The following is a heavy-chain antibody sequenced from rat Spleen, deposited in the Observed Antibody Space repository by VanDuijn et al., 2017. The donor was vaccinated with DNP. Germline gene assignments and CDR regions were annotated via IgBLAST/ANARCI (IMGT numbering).Heavy chain of an antibody. D-gene: IGHD1-6*01. CDR1: GFIFSNYA. V-gene: IGHV5S23*01. J-gene: IGHJ1*01. Sequence: EVQLVESGGGLVQPGTSLKLSCAASGFIFSNYAMAWVRQAPKKGLEWVATFSITGSRTYAPDSVRGRFTISRDNSKSSLYLQMNSLRSEDTATYYCARGIITALPYWSFDFWGPGTMVTVSS. CDR3: ARGIITALPYWSFDF. CDR2: FSITGSRT.